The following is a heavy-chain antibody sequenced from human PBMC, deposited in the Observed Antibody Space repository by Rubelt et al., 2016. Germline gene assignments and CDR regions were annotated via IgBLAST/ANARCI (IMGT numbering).Heavy chain of an antibody. D-gene: IGHD3/OR15-3a*01. J-gene: IGHJ1*01. CDR2: IRSKANNYAT. CDR3: AEGLEERFWTLEH. Sequence: EVQVVESGGGLVQPGGSLKLSCAASGFTFSDSAMYWVRQASGKGLEWVGRIRSKANNYATQYAASVKGRFTISRDDSENMGILQMNSRGTKDTAVYYCAEGLEERFWTLEHWGQGTLVTVSS. CDR1: GFTFSDSA. V-gene: IGHV3-73*01.